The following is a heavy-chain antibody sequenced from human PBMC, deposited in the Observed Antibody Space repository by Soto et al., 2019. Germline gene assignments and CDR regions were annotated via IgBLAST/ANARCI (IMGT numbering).Heavy chain of an antibody. V-gene: IGHV3-73*02. CDR1: GFTFSGSA. Sequence: EVQLVESGGGLVQPGGSLKLSCAASGFTFSGSAMHWVRQASGKGLEWVGRIRSKANSYATAYAASVKGRFSISRDDSKDTAYLQMNSLKTEDTAVYYCSHYYDSSGYYAPFDYWGQGNLGTVSS. CDR2: IRSKANSYAT. D-gene: IGHD3-22*01. CDR3: SHYYDSSGYYAPFDY. J-gene: IGHJ4*02.